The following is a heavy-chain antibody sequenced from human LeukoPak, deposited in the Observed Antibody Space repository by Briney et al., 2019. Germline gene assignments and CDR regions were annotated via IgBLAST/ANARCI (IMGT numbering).Heavy chain of an antibody. D-gene: IGHD6-19*01. CDR1: GFMFNKYG. V-gene: IGHV1-18*01. CDR3: ARDPSNTSGWKTWFDT. Sequence: ASVKVSCKAFGFMFNKYGISWVRHAPGQGLEWVGWISGYNGDTNYAQKLQGRVTMTTDTSTSTAYMELRSLRSDDTAVYYCARDPSNTSGWKTWFDTWGQGTLVTVSS. J-gene: IGHJ5*02. CDR2: ISGYNGDT.